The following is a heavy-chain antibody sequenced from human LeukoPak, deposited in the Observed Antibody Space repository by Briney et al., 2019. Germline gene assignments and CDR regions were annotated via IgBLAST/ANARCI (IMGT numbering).Heavy chain of an antibody. D-gene: IGHD6-13*01. J-gene: IGHJ6*03. V-gene: IGHV3-48*01. Sequence: GGSLRLSCAASGFTFSSYSMNWVRQAPGKGLEWVSYISSSSSTIYYADSVKGRFTISRDNAKNSLYLQMNSLRGEDTAVYYCARDPNYSSSWYVSYYYYYMDVWGKGTTVTVSS. CDR1: GFTFSSYS. CDR2: ISSSSSTI. CDR3: ARDPNYSSSWYVSYYYYYMDV.